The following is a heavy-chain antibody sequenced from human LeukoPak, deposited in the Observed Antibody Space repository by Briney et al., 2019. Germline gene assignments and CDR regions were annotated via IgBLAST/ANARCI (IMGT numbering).Heavy chain of an antibody. CDR3: ARVELGEPDYFDY. D-gene: IGHD1-14*01. Sequence: PGGSLRLSCAASGFTFRSYWTHWVRQAPGKGLVWISRINGDGSSTSYADSVKGRFTISRDNAKNTLFLQMNSLRAEDTAVYYCARVELGEPDYFDYWGQGTLVTVSS. J-gene: IGHJ4*02. CDR1: GFTFRSYW. CDR2: INGDGSST. V-gene: IGHV3-74*01.